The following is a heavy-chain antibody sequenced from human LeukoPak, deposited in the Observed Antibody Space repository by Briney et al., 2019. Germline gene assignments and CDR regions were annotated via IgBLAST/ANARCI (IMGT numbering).Heavy chain of an antibody. J-gene: IGHJ4*02. CDR3: ARVRIAVAGTNFDY. V-gene: IGHV1-2*06. Sequence: ASVKVSCKASGYTFTGYYMHWVRQAPGQGLGWMGRNNPNSGGTNYAQKFQGRVTMTRDTSISTAYMELSRLRSDDTAVYYCARVRIAVAGTNFDYWGQGTLVTVSS. D-gene: IGHD6-19*01. CDR1: GYTFTGYY. CDR2: NNPNSGGT.